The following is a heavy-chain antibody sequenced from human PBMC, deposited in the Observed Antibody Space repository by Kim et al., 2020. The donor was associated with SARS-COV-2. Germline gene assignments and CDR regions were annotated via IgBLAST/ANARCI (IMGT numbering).Heavy chain of an antibody. CDR1: GFIIRTYW. V-gene: IGHV3-7*01. CDR3: MRDPVTN. Sequence: GGSLRLSCVASGFIIRTYWMTWVRQPPGKGLEWVGDIKEGGSGAYYADSVKGRFTISRDNAKNSLYLQMNSLRAEDTAVYYCMRDPVTNWDKGNLVIVSS. D-gene: IGHD4-17*01. J-gene: IGHJ4*02. CDR2: IKEGGSGA.